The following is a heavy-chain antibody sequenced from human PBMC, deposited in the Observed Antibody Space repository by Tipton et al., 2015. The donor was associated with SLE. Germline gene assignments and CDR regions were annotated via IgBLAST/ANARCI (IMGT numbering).Heavy chain of an antibody. CDR1: GGSISSYY. CDR2: IYYSGST. CDR3: ARDAYQLRFAFDI. D-gene: IGHD2-2*01. V-gene: IGHV4-59*01. J-gene: IGHJ3*02. Sequence: TLSLTCTVSGGSISSYYWSWIRQPPGKGLEWIGYIYYSGSTNYNPSLKSRVTISVDTSKNQFSLKLSSVTAADTAVYYCARDAYQLRFAFDIWGQGTMVTVSS.